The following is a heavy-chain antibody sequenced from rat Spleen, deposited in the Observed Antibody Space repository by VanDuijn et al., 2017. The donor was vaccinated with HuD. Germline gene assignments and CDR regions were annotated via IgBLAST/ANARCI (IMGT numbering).Heavy chain of an antibody. CDR3: AKEGNYGGAFDY. Sequence: EVQLVESGGGLVQPGRSLKLSCAASGFTFSSYWMYWIRQAPGKGLEWVSSINTDGGTTYYPDSVKGRFTISRDNAENTVYLQMNSLRSEATATYYCAKEGNYGGAFDYWGQGVMVTVSS. CDR1: GFTFSSYW. V-gene: IGHV5-58*01. D-gene: IGHD1-11*01. CDR2: INTDGGTT. J-gene: IGHJ2*01.